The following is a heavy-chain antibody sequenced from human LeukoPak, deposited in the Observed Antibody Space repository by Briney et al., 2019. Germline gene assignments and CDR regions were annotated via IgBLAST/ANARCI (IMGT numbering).Heavy chain of an antibody. V-gene: IGHV1-69*05. CDR1: GYTFTDYY. CDR2: IIPIFGTA. CDR3: AREGQQWLVQNWFDP. J-gene: IGHJ5*02. Sequence: SVKVSCKASGYTFTDYYIHWMRQAPGQGLEWMGGIIPIFGTANYAQKFQGRVTITTDESTSTAYMELSSLRSEDTAVYYCAREGQQWLVQNWFDPWGQGTLVTVSS. D-gene: IGHD6-19*01.